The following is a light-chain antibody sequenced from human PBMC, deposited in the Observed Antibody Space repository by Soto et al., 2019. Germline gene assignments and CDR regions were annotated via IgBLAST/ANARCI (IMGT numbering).Light chain of an antibody. J-gene: IGLJ2*01. CDR1: SSYVGSDNL. CDR3: SSARSYIHVV. Sequence: QSALTQPASVSGSPGQPITISCTGTSSYVGSDNLVSWFQQHPGKAPKLMIYEVNKRPSGVSNRFSGSKSGNTASLTISGLQAEDEADYYCSSARSYIHVVFGGGTKLTVL. V-gene: IGLV2-23*02. CDR2: EVN.